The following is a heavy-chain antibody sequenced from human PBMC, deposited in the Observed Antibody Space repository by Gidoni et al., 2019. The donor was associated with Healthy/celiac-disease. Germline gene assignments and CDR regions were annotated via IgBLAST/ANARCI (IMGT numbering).Heavy chain of an antibody. CDR3: TTAGDIVVVPASSYYYGMDV. CDR2: IKSKTDGGTT. CDR1: GVTFSNAW. Sequence: EVQLVESGGGLVKPGGSLRLSCAASGVTFSNAWMSWVRQAQGKGLEWVGRIKSKTDGGTTDYAAPVKGRFTISRDDSKNTLYLQMNSLKTEDTAVYYCTTAGDIVVVPASSYYYGMDVWGQGTTVTVSS. D-gene: IGHD2-2*01. J-gene: IGHJ6*02. V-gene: IGHV3-15*01.